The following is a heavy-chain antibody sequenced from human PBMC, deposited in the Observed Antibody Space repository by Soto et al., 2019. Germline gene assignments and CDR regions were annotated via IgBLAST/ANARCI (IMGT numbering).Heavy chain of an antibody. D-gene: IGHD3-10*01. Sequence: PSETLSLTCTVSGGSISSYYWSWIRQPPGKGLEWIGYIYYSGSTNYNPSLKSRVTISVDTSKNQFSLKLSSVTAADTAVYYCARIYGSGSYYYFDYWGQGTLVTVSS. CDR1: GGSISSYY. J-gene: IGHJ4*02. CDR3: ARIYGSGSYYYFDY. CDR2: IYYSGST. V-gene: IGHV4-59*01.